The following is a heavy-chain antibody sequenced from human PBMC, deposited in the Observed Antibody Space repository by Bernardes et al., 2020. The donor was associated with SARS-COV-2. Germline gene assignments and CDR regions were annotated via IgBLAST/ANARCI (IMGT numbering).Heavy chain of an antibody. CDR3: ARLRGTYSSDWGNY. CDR2: ISYSGST. Sequence: SETLSLTCTVSGGSISSHAYSWGWIRQPPGKGLEWIGTISYSGSTKKNPSLKSRVAISVDTSKNQVSLQLSSVTAADTAVYYCARLRGTYSSDWGNYWGQGTLVTVSS. J-gene: IGHJ4*02. CDR1: GGSISSHAYS. V-gene: IGHV4-39*01. D-gene: IGHD6-19*01.